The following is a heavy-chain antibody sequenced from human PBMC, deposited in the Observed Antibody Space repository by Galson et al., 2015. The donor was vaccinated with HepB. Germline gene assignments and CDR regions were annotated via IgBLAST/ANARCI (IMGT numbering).Heavy chain of an antibody. J-gene: IGHJ4*02. CDR2: IIPILGIA. Sequence: SVKVACKAPGGTFSSYTISWVRQAPGQGLEWMGRIIPILGIANYAQKLQGRVTITADKSTSTAYMELSSLRSEDTAVYYCARDNTYSYGLTDYWGQGTLVTVSS. CDR1: GGTFSSYT. D-gene: IGHD5-18*01. CDR3: ARDNTYSYGLTDY. V-gene: IGHV1-69*04.